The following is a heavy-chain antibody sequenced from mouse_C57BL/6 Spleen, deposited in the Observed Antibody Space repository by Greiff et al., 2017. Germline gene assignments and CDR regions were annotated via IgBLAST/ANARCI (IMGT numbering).Heavy chain of an antibody. J-gene: IGHJ1*03. Sequence: VQLQQPGAELVRPGSSVKLSCKASGYTFTSYWMDWVKQRPGQGLEWIGNIYPSDSETHYNQKFKDKATLTVDKSSSTAYMQLSSLTSEDSAVYYCARSASYYYGSSYWYFDVWGTGTTVTVSS. D-gene: IGHD1-1*01. CDR2: IYPSDSET. CDR1: GYTFTSYW. V-gene: IGHV1-61*01. CDR3: ARSASYYYGSSYWYFDV.